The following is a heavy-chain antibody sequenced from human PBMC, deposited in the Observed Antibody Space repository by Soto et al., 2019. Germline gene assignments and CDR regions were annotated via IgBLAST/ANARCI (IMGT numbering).Heavy chain of an antibody. CDR3: SKFKYSTSVRYLQH. Sequence: GESLKISCKGSGYTFTDYWIGWVRQLPGKGLEWMGIIYPGDSDTRYSPSFQGQVTISADKSISTAYLQWTSLKASDTAIYYCSKFKYSTSVRYLQHWGQGTPVTVS. J-gene: IGHJ1*01. CDR2: IYPGDSDT. D-gene: IGHD6-6*01. CDR1: GYTFTDYW. V-gene: IGHV5-51*01.